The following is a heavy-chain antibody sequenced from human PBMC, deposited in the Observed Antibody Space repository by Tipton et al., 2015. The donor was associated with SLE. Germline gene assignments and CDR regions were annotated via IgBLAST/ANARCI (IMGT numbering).Heavy chain of an antibody. CDR1: GFTFSSYA. D-gene: IGHD3-10*01. V-gene: IGHV3-23*01. J-gene: IGHJ3*02. CDR3: ARDLAITMVRGWDAFDI. CDR2: VSVSGGST. Sequence: SLRLSCEASGFTFSSYAMSWVRQTPGKGLEWVSGVSVSGGSTDYADSVKGRFTISRDNSKNTLYLQMNSLRAEDTAVYYCARDLAITMVRGWDAFDIWGQGTMVTVSS.